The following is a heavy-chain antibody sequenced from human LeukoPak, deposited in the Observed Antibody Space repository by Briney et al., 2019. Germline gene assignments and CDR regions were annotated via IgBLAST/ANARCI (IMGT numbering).Heavy chain of an antibody. V-gene: IGHV3-30*03. J-gene: IGHJ4*02. Sequence: SGRSLRLSCAASGFTFSSFGMHWVRQAPGKGLEWVTVTSYDGNEKYYADSVKGRFTISRDNAKNSVYLQMNSLRVEDTAVYYCARDSGAAAHYFDYWGQGTLVTVSS. CDR2: TSYDGNEK. CDR3: ARDSGAAAHYFDY. CDR1: GFTFSSFG. D-gene: IGHD2-2*01.